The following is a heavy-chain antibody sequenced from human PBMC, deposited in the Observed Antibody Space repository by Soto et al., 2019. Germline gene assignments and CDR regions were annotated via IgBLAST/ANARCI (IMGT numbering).Heavy chain of an antibody. CDR2: ISYDGSNK. CDR1: GFTFSSYG. CDR3: AKDVAADFWSGYNNYYGMDV. D-gene: IGHD3-3*01. Sequence: GGSLRLSCAASGFTFSSYGMHWVRQAPGKGLEWVAVISYDGSNKYYADSVKGRFTISRDNSKNTLYPQMNSLRAEDTAVYYCAKDVAADFWSGYNNYYGMDVWGQGTTVTVSS. V-gene: IGHV3-30*18. J-gene: IGHJ6*02.